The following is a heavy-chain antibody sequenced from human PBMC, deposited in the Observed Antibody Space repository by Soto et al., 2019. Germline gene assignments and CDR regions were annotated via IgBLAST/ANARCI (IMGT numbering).Heavy chain of an antibody. D-gene: IGHD6-25*01. V-gene: IGHV3-30*03. Sequence: GGSLRLSCAASGFTFSSYGMHWVRQAPGKGLEWVAVISYDGSNKYYADSVKGRFTSSREKSKNTLYLQMNSLGAEETDVHYCARAKGISACGKIHDYYFYRMDVLGQGTTVTGSS. CDR1: GFTFSSYG. J-gene: IGHJ6*02. CDR3: ARAKGISACGKIHDYYFYRMDV. CDR2: ISYDGSNK.